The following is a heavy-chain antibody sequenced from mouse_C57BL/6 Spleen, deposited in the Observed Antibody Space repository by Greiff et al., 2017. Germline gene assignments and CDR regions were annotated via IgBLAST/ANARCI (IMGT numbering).Heavy chain of an antibody. CDR3: ARSTTVVDYYAMDY. D-gene: IGHD1-1*01. CDR2: IDPSDSYT. Sequence: QVQLQQPGAELVKPGASVKLSCKASGYTFTSYWMQWVKQRPGQGLEWIGEIDPSDSYTTYNQKFKGKATLTVDTSSSTAYMPLSSLTSADSAVYYCARSTTVVDYYAMDYWGQGTSVTVSS. V-gene: IGHV1-50*01. J-gene: IGHJ4*01. CDR1: GYTFTSYW.